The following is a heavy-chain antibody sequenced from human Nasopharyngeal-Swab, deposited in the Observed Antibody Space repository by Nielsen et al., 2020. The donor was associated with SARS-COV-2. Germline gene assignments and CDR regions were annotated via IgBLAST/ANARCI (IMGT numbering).Heavy chain of an antibody. D-gene: IGHD5-18*01. CDR3: ARGTFGYTYTRPENNWFDP. CDR1: GGSFSATF. V-gene: IGHV4-34*01. Sequence: SETLSPTCALFGGSFSATFWSWIRQLPGKGLKWIQEIHHSGGTNYNQSHKSRVTISVDTSKNQFSLKLTSVTAADTAVYYCARGTFGYTYTRPENNWFDPWGQGILVTVSS. CDR2: IHHSGGT. J-gene: IGHJ5*02.